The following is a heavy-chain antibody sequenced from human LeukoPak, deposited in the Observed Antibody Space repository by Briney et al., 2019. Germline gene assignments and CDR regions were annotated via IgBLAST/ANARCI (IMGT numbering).Heavy chain of an antibody. D-gene: IGHD3-10*01. CDR1: GGSFSGYY. CDR3: ARGTYYYGSGSYSIIPFDY. Sequence: PSETLSLTCAVYGGSFSGYYWSWIRQPPGKGLEWIGEINHSGSTNYNPSLKSRVTISVDTSKNQFSLKLSSVTAADTAVYYCARGTYYYGSGSYSIIPFDYWGQGTLVTVSS. V-gene: IGHV4-34*01. J-gene: IGHJ4*02. CDR2: INHSGST.